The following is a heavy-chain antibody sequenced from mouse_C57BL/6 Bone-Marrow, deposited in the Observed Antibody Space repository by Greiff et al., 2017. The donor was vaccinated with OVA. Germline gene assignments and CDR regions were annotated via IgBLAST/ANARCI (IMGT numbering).Heavy chain of an antibody. Sequence: VKLVESGAELARPGASVKLSCKASGYTFTSYGISWVKQRTGQGLEWIGEIYPRSGNTYYNEKFKGKATLTADKSSSTAYMELRSLTSEDSAVYFCARERDIVTTSYFDYWGQGTTLTVSS. CDR3: ARERDIVTTSYFDY. V-gene: IGHV1-81*01. J-gene: IGHJ2*01. CDR2: IYPRSGNT. D-gene: IGHD2-12*01. CDR1: GYTFTSYG.